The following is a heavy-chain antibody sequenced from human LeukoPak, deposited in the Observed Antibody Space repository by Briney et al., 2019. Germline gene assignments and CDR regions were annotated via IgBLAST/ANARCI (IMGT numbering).Heavy chain of an antibody. CDR2: ITSGSTYI. CDR3: ARQGVYGDYDY. CDR1: GFTFSSYS. Sequence: KPGESLRLSCAASGFTFSSYSMTWVRQAPGKGPEWVSSITSGSTYIFYADSVKGRFTISRDDSKNSLYLQMNSLRADDTAVYYCARQGVYGDYDYWGQGTLVTVSS. D-gene: IGHD4-17*01. J-gene: IGHJ4*02. V-gene: IGHV3-21*01.